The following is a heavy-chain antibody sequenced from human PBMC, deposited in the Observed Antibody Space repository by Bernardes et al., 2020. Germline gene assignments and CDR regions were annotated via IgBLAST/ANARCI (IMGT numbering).Heavy chain of an antibody. Sequence: SETLSLTCAVYGGSFINYYWTWIRQPPGKGLEWIGEINHSGSTNYNPSLKSRVTISVDTSKNQFSLRLSSVTAADTAVYYCARGGRSADFDYWGQGTLVTVSS. CDR2: INHSGST. CDR1: GGSFINYY. V-gene: IGHV4-34*01. J-gene: IGHJ4*02. CDR3: ARGGRSADFDY.